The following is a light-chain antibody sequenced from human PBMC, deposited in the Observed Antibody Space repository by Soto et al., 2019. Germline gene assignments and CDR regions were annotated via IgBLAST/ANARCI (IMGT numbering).Light chain of an antibody. V-gene: IGKV3-20*01. Sequence: PGERATLSCRASQGVSRGYLXXYXXKXGXXXRXXXYGVSSRATGVSHRFSGSGSGTDFTLTISSLQAEDVAVYYCQQYYSTPITFGQGTRLEI. CDR2: GVS. CDR1: QGVSRGY. J-gene: IGKJ5*01. CDR3: QQYYSTPIT.